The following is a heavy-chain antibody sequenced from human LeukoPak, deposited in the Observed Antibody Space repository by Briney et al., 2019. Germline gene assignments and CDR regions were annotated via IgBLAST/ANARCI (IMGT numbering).Heavy chain of an antibody. D-gene: IGHD2-2*01. CDR1: GGSISSNDYY. J-gene: IGHJ5*02. CDR2: MFYNGAT. CDR3: AREGSTSVNWFDP. V-gene: IGHV4-39*07. Sequence: PSETLSLTCSVSGGSISSNDYYWGWIRQPPGKGLEWIGTMFYNGATKSNPSLSSRVTMSIDTSKNQFSLKLSSVTAADTAVYYCAREGSTSVNWFDPWGQGTLVTVSS.